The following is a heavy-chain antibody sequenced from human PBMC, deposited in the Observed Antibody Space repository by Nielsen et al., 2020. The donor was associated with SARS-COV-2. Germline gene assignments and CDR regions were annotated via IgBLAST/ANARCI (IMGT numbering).Heavy chain of an antibody. CDR1: RFGLTTYT. CDR3: AKDGWIQLWLRPSLALDYFDY. J-gene: IGHJ4*02. V-gene: IGHV3-23*01. D-gene: IGHD5-18*01. CDR2: ISGSGGST. Sequence: GESLKISCEVSRFGLTTYTINWVRQAPGKGLEWVSAISGSGGSTYYADSVKGRFTISRDNSKNTLYLQMNSLRAEDTAVYYCAKDGWIQLWLRPSLALDYFDYWGQGTLVTVSS.